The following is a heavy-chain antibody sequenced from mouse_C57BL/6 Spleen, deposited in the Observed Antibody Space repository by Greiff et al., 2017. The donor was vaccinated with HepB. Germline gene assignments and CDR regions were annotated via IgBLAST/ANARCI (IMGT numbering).Heavy chain of an antibody. CDR3: ARQGVVDYYAMDY. CDR2: IWSDGST. Sequence: VKLMESGPGLVAPSQSLSITCTVSGFSLTSYGVHWVRQPPGKGLEWLVVIWSDGSTTYNSALKSRLSISKDNSKSQVFLKMNSLQTDDTAMYYCARQGVVDYYAMDYWGQGTSVTVSS. V-gene: IGHV2-6-1*01. CDR1: GFSLTSYG. D-gene: IGHD1-1*01. J-gene: IGHJ4*01.